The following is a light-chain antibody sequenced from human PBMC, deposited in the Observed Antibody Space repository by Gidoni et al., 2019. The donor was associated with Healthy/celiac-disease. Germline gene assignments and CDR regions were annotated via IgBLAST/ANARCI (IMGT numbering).Light chain of an antibody. CDR2: GAS. V-gene: IGKV3-20*01. CDR1: QSVSSSY. Sequence: EIVLTQSPGTLSLSPGERATLSCRASQSVSSSYLAWYQQKPGQAPRLLIDGASSRATGIPDRFSGSGSGTDFTLTISRLEPEDFAVYYCQQYGSSPLTFGRGTKVEIK. J-gene: IGKJ4*01. CDR3: QQYGSSPLT.